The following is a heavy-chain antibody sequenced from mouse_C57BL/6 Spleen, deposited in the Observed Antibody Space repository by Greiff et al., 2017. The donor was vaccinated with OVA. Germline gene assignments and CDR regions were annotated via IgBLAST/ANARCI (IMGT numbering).Heavy chain of an antibody. J-gene: IGHJ2*01. V-gene: IGHV5-6*01. CDR3: ARPRNYSNYYFDY. CDR1: GFTFSSYG. CDR2: ISSGGSYT. D-gene: IGHD2-5*01. Sequence: EVQLQQSGGDLVKPGGSLKLSCAASGFTFSSYGMSWVRQTPDKRLEWVATISSGGSYTYYPDSVKGRFTISRDNAKNTLYLQMSSLKSEDTAMYYGARPRNYSNYYFDYWGQGTTLTVSS.